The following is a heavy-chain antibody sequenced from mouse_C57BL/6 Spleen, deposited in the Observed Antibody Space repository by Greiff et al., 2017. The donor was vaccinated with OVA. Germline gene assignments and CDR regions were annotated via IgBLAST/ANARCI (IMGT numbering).Heavy chain of an antibody. CDR2: IDPSDSAT. J-gene: IGHJ1*03. CDR3: ARSNYGSSYCYFDV. V-gene: IGHV1-52*01. D-gene: IGHD1-1*01. Sequence: QVQLKQPGAELVRPGSSVKLSCKASGYTFTSYWMHWVKQRPIQGLEWIGNIDPSDSATHYNQKFKDKATLTVDKSSSTAYMQLSSLTSEYSAVYYCARSNYGSSYCYFDVWGTGTTVTVSS. CDR1: GYTFTSYW.